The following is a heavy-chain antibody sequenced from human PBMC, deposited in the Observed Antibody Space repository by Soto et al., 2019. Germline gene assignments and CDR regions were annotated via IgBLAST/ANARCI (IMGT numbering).Heavy chain of an antibody. CDR3: VRDAGSLGY. CDR2: ISGSGGTI. CDR1: GFTFSTYS. Sequence: EVQLVESGGGLVQPGGSLRLSCAGSGFTFSTYSMDWVRQAPGKGLEWISYISGSGGTIYYADSVKGRFTVSRDNAKSSLYLQMSSLRDEDTAVYYCVRDAGSLGYWGQGTLVTVSS. J-gene: IGHJ4*02. V-gene: IGHV3-48*02.